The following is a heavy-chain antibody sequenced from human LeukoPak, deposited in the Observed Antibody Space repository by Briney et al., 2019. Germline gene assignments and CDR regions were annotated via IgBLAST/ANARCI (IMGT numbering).Heavy chain of an antibody. D-gene: IGHD6-13*01. CDR3: ARAASSWSPYFDY. V-gene: IGHV3-21*01. Sequence: GGSLRLSCAASGFTFNNYEVNWFRQAPGKGLEWVSSISSSSSYIYYADSVKGRFTTSRDNAKNSLYLQMNSLRAEDTAVYYCARAASSWSPYFDYWGQGTLVTVSS. J-gene: IGHJ4*02. CDR2: ISSSSSYI. CDR1: GFTFNNYE.